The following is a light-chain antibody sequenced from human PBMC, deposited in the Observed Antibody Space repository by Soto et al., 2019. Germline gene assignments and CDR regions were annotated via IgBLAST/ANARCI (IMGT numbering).Light chain of an antibody. Sequence: EVVMTQSPATLSVSPGERGTLSCRASQTVRDNLGWYQQKPGQPPRLLIYGATTRATGIPARFSGSGSGTEFTLTISSLQSEDFAVYYCQQYNNWPLTFGGGTKVEIK. J-gene: IGKJ4*01. V-gene: IGKV3D-15*01. CDR1: QTVRDN. CDR3: QQYNNWPLT. CDR2: GAT.